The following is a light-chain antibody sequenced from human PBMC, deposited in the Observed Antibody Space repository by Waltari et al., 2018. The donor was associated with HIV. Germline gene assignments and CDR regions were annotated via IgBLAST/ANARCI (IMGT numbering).Light chain of an antibody. Sequence: DIQMTQSLSTLSASVGAKIIITCRASQSISNWLAWFQQKPGKAPKLLIYKASNLESGVPSRFSGSGSGTEFTLTINSLQPDDFATYFCQQYSSDPLTFGRGTRVEVK. CDR2: KAS. V-gene: IGKV1-5*03. J-gene: IGKJ4*01. CDR3: QQYSSDPLT. CDR1: QSISNW.